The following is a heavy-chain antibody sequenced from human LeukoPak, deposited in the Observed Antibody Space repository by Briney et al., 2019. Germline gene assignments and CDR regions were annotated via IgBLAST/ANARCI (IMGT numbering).Heavy chain of an antibody. D-gene: IGHD2-21*02. Sequence: GGSLRLSCAASGFTFSSYSMNWVRQAPGQGLEWVSSISSSSSYIYYADSVKGRFTISRDNAKNSLYLQMNSLRAEDTAVYYCASVVVTAPDYWGQGTLVTVSS. J-gene: IGHJ4*02. CDR1: GFTFSSYS. CDR3: ASVVVTAPDY. V-gene: IGHV3-21*01. CDR2: ISSSSSYI.